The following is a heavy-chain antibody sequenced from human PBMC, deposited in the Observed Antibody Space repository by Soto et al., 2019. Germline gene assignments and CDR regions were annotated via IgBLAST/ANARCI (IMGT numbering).Heavy chain of an antibody. D-gene: IGHD3-10*01. CDR1: GFTFRDNG. V-gene: IGHV3-7*05. Sequence: EVQLVESGGGLVQPGGSLRLSWAASGFTFRDNGMIWVRQAPGKGLECVANIKTDGSEKYYVDPVKGRFTISRDNAKNSLYLQMNSLRAEDTAVYYCATSMGRGGNDYWGQGTLVAVSS. J-gene: IGHJ4*02. CDR2: IKTDGSEK. CDR3: ATSMGRGGNDY.